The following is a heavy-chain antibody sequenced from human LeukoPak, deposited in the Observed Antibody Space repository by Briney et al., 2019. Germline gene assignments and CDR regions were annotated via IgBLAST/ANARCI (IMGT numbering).Heavy chain of an antibody. CDR1: GYTFTGYD. V-gene: IGHV1-2*02. J-gene: IGHJ3*02. D-gene: IGHD6-13*01. CDR2: INPNSGGT. Sequence: ASVKVSCKASGYTFTGYDMHWVRQAPGQGLEWMGWINPNSGGTDYAQKFQGRVTMTRDTSISTAYMELSRLRSDDTAVYYCARGVRGIAAAGTQGDAFDIWGQGTMVTVSS. CDR3: ARGVRGIAAAGTQGDAFDI.